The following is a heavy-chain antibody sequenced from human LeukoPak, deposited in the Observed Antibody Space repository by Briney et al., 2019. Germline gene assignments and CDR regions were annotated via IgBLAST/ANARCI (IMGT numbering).Heavy chain of an antibody. D-gene: IGHD1-26*01. Sequence: SETLSLTCTVSGVSFSSRAYYWGWIRQPPGTGLEWIGTIYNSGSAYYSPSLKGRVTMSVDTSKHQLSLKLSSVTAADTAVYYCARVGATRGFLGYWGQGTLVTVSS. J-gene: IGHJ4*02. V-gene: IGHV4-39*01. CDR1: GVSFSSRAYY. CDR3: ARVGATRGFLGY. CDR2: IYNSGSA.